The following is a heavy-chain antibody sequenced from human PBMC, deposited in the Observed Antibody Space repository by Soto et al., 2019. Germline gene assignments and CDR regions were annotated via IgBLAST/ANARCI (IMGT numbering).Heavy chain of an antibody. CDR3: ARDVTIFGVVTYGMDV. CDR1: GGTFSSYA. CDR2: IIPIFGTA. Sequence: WASVKVSCKASGGTFSSYAISWVRQAPGQGLEWMGGIIPIFGTANYAQKFQGRVTITADKSTSTAYMELSSLRSEDTAVYYCARDVTIFGVVTYGMDVWGQGTTVTVSS. D-gene: IGHD3-3*01. V-gene: IGHV1-69*06. J-gene: IGHJ6*02.